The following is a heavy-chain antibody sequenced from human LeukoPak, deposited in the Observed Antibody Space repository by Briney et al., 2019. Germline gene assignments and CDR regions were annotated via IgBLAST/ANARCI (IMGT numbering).Heavy chain of an antibody. Sequence: PGGSLRLSCAASGFTFSDHYMDWVRQAPGKGLEWVGRTRNKANSYTTEYAASVKGRFTISRDDSKNSLYLQMNSLKTEDTAVYYCAREGSAAFDIWGQGTMVTVSS. CDR3: AREGSAAFDI. CDR2: TRNKANSYTT. V-gene: IGHV3-72*01. J-gene: IGHJ3*02. CDR1: GFTFSDHY.